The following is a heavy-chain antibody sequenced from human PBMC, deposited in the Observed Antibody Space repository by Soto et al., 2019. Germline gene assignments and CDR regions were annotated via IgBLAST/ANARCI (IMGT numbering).Heavy chain of an antibody. Sequence: SETLSLTCAVYGGSFSGYYWSWIRQPPGKGLEWIGEINHSGSTNYNPSLKSRVTISVDTSKNQFSLKLSSVTAADTAVYYCARGIALRDITIFGVVIANWFDTWGQGTLVTVSS. CDR2: INHSGST. J-gene: IGHJ5*02. V-gene: IGHV4-34*01. D-gene: IGHD3-3*01. CDR1: GGSFSGYY. CDR3: ARGIALRDITIFGVVIANWFDT.